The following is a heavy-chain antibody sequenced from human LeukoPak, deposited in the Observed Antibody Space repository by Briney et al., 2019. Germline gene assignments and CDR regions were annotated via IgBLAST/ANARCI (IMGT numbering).Heavy chain of an antibody. V-gene: IGHV1-2*02. Sequence: ASVKVSCKASGYTFTGYYMHWVRQAPGQGLEWIGWVYPNSGGTNYPQKYQGRVTMTRGTSTTTAYLEVSRLPSDDTAVYYCARASRPTVTIDPYYFDYWGQGTLVTVSS. J-gene: IGHJ4*02. D-gene: IGHD4-17*01. CDR3: ARASRPTVTIDPYYFDY. CDR2: VYPNSGGT. CDR1: GYTFTGYY.